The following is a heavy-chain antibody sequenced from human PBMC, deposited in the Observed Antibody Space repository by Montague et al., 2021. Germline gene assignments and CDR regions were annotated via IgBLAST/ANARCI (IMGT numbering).Heavy chain of an antibody. CDR1: GFTFSNAW. CDR2: ITATGGRT. Sequence: SLRLSCAASGFTFSNAWMSWARQAPGKGLEWVSTITATGGRTFHADSVRGRFTISRDNSKNMLYLEMNSLRAEDTATYYCDASDFWGQGVLVTVSS. CDR3: DASDF. V-gene: IGHV3-23*01. J-gene: IGHJ4*02.